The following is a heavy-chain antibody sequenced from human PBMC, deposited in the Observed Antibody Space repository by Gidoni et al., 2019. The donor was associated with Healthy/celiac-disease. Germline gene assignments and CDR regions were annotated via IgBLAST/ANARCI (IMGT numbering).Heavy chain of an antibody. CDR1: VRSISSYY. D-gene: IGHD1-1*01. CDR3: ARVGFDENWSHFDY. Sequence: QVQLQESGPGLVKPSETLSLTCTVSVRSISSYYWSWIRQPPGKGLEWFGYIYYSGSTNYNPSLKSRVTISVDTSKNQFSLKLSSVTAADTAVYYCARVGFDENWSHFDYWGQGTLVTVSS. V-gene: IGHV4-59*01. J-gene: IGHJ4*02. CDR2: IYYSGST.